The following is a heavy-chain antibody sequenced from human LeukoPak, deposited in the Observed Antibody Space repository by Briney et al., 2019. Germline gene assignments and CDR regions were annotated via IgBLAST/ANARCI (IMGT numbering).Heavy chain of an antibody. CDR2: IYFTGNA. D-gene: IGHD2-15*01. Sequence: PDTWSLTTPYPVATSMATYWLWIWTPPGKGLGWIGYIYFTGNAYYNPSLKSRVTFSLDTSKNQFSLKLTSVTAADTAVYYCARHPDTLIDALDIWGQGTMVTVSS. J-gene: IGHJ3*02. V-gene: IGHV4-59*08. CDR1: VATSMATY. CDR3: ARHPDTLIDALDI.